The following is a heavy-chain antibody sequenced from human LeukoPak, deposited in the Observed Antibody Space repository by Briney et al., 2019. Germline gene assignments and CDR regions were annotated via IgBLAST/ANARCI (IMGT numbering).Heavy chain of an antibody. CDR2: IGIGDDT. J-gene: IGHJ3*01. CDR1: GFTFRDYD. Sequence: GSLRLSCAASGFTFRDYDMHWVRQAPGRGLEWVSAIGIGDDTHYPDSVKGRFTIPRENAKNSLYLQMSSLRDGDTAMYYCVRGGIRVSGVDAFDVWGQGTMVTVSS. V-gene: IGHV3-13*01. D-gene: IGHD5/OR15-5a*01. CDR3: VRGGIRVSGVDAFDV.